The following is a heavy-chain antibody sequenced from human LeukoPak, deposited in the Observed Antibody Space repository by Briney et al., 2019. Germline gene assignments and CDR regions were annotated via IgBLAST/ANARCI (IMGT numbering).Heavy chain of an antibody. CDR1: GFTFSDYY. D-gene: IGHD2-2*01. J-gene: IGHJ6*03. Sequence: GGSLRLSCAASGFTFSDYYMSWIRQAPGKGLEWVANIKQDGSEKYYVDSVKGRFTISRDNAKNSLYLQMNSLRAEDTAVYYCARDRNQLLFYYYYYMDVWGKGTTVTVSS. CDR3: ARDRNQLLFYYYYYMDV. CDR2: IKQDGSEK. V-gene: IGHV3-7*01.